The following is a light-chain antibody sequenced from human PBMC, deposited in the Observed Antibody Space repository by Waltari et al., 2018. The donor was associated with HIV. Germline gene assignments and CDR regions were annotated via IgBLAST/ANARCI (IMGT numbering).Light chain of an antibody. V-gene: IGLV3-1*01. CDR3: QAWDSSTVV. Sequence: SYELTQPPSVSVSPGQTASITCSGDKLGNKYASWYQPRPGHSPVLVIYQDRKRPSGIPERFSGSNSGNTATLTISGTQAMDEADYYCQAWDSSTVVFGGGTKLTVL. CDR2: QDR. CDR1: KLGNKY. J-gene: IGLJ2*01.